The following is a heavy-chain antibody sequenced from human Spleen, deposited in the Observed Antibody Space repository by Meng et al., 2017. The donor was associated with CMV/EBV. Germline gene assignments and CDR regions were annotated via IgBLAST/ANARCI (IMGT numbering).Heavy chain of an antibody. Sequence: FTFSSHDMNWVRQAPGKGLEWVAVISYDGSNKYYADSVNGRFTISRDNSKNTLYLQMNSLRVEDTAVFYCARDKDIAAGGRGGSFDHWGQGTLVTVSS. D-gene: IGHD6-13*01. V-gene: IGHV3-30*04. J-gene: IGHJ4*02. CDR1: FTFSSHD. CDR3: ARDKDIAAGGRGGSFDH. CDR2: ISYDGSNK.